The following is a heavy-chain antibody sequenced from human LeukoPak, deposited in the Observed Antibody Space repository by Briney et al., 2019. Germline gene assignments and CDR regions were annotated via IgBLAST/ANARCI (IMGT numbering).Heavy chain of an antibody. D-gene: IGHD6-13*01. CDR2: INHSGST. Sequence: SETLSLTCAVYGGSFSGYYWSWIRQPPRKGLEWIGEINHSGSTNNNPSLKSRVTISVDTSKNQFSLKLSSVTAADTAVYYCASFRLLGISWDRTDDAFDNWGQGTMVTVSS. CDR3: ASFRLLGISWDRTDDAFDN. CDR1: GGSFSGYY. V-gene: IGHV4-34*01. J-gene: IGHJ3*02.